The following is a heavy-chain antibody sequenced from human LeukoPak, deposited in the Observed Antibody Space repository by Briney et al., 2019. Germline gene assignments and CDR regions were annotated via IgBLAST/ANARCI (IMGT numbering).Heavy chain of an antibody. CDR1: GFTVRSNY. CDR3: ARGSGLTGYMDV. CDR2: MYSSGST. D-gene: IGHD6-19*01. J-gene: IGHJ6*03. Sequence: GGSLRLTCAGSGFTVRSNYMTWVRQAPGKGLEWVSIMYSSGSTYYADSVRGRFTISRDNSKNTLYLQMHSLRAEDTAVYYCARGSGLTGYMDVWGKGTTVIVSS. V-gene: IGHV3-53*01.